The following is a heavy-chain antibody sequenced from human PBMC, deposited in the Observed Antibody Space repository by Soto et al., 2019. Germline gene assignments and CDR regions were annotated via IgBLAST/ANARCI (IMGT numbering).Heavy chain of an antibody. CDR3: ARDRYFYDSAGYYRTLDS. J-gene: IGHJ5*01. Sequence: SETLSLTCSVSGYLISSGYYWTWIRQSPGKGLEWIGYIFHSGITDYNPSVKSRVTISIDKSKNLFSLKLTSVTAADTAVYYCARDRYFYDSAGYYRTLDSWGQGILVTVSS. CDR1: GYLISSGYY. D-gene: IGHD3-22*01. V-gene: IGHV4-59*01. CDR2: IFHSGIT.